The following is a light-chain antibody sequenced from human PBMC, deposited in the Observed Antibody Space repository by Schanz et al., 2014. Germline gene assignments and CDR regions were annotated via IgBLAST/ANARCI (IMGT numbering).Light chain of an antibody. CDR3: SSYTSSSTKV. V-gene: IGLV2-14*03. CDR1: SSDVGRYNF. CDR2: DVS. J-gene: IGLJ1*01. Sequence: QSVLTQPASVSGSPGQSITISCTGTSSDVGRYNFVSWYQQHPDKAPKLMIYDVSNRPSGVSNRFSGSKSANTASLTISGLQAEDEADYYCSSYTSSSTKVFGTGTKVTVL.